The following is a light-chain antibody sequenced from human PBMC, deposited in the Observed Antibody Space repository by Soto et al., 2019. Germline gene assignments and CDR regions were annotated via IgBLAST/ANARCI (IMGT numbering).Light chain of an antibody. Sequence: QSVLTQSPSASASLGASVKLTCTLSSGHNNYAIAWHQQQPEKGPRYLMKLNSDGSHSKGDGIPDRFSGSSSGAERYLTISNLQSEDEADYYCQTWGTGIQVFGGGTKLNVL. V-gene: IGLV4-69*01. J-gene: IGLJ3*02. CDR3: QTWGTGIQV. CDR2: LNSDGSH. CDR1: SGHNNYA.